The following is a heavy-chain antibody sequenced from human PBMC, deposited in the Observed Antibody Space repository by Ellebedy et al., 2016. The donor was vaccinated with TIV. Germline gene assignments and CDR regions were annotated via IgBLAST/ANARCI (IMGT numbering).Heavy chain of an antibody. Sequence: ASVKVSCKASGYTFTNYDIIWVRQATGQGLEWMGIINPSGGSTTYAQKLQGRVTMTRDTSTRTVYMELSSLRSEDTAVYYCARDSDNGLDVWGQGTKVTVSS. CDR1: GYTFTNYD. CDR3: ARDSDNGLDV. J-gene: IGHJ6*02. V-gene: IGHV1-46*04. CDR2: INPSGGST. D-gene: IGHD1-26*01.